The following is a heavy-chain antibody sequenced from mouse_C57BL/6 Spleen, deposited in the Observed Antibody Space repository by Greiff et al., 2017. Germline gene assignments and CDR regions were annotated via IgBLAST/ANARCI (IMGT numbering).Heavy chain of an antibody. CDR1: GFNIKDDY. V-gene: IGHV14-4*01. Sequence: VQLKQSGAELVRPGASVKLSCTASGFNIKDDYMHWVKQRPEQGLEWIGWIDPENGDTEYASKFQGKATITADTSSNTAYLQLSSLTSEDTAVYYCTRGITTVVATDYWGQGTTLTVSS. CDR2: IDPENGDT. CDR3: TRGITTVVATDY. D-gene: IGHD1-1*01. J-gene: IGHJ2*01.